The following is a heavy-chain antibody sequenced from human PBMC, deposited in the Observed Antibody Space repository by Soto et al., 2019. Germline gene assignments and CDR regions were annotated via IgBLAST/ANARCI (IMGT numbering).Heavy chain of an antibody. V-gene: IGHV4-59*01. Sequence: SETLSLTCTVSGGSISSYYWSWIRQPPGKGLEWIGYIYYSGSTNYNPSLKSRVTISVDTSKNQFSLKLSSVTAADTAVYYCVRDPGRRAPIDYWGQGTLVTVSS. CDR2: IYYSGST. CDR1: GGSISSYY. J-gene: IGHJ4*02. D-gene: IGHD3-9*01. CDR3: VRDPGRRAPIDY.